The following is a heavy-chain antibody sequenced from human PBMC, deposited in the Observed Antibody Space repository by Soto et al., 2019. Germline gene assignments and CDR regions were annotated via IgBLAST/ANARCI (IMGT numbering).Heavy chain of an antibody. CDR3: ARAQGNTYYDILTGPHYGMDV. CDR2: IIPIFGTA. CDR1: GRTFSSYA. Sequence: SVKVSCKASGRTFSSYAISWVRQAPGQGLEWMGGIIPIFGTANYAQKFQGRVTITADESTSTAYMELSSLRSEDTAVYYCARAQGNTYYDILTGPHYGMDVWGQGTTVTVSS. J-gene: IGHJ6*02. D-gene: IGHD3-9*01. V-gene: IGHV1-69*13.